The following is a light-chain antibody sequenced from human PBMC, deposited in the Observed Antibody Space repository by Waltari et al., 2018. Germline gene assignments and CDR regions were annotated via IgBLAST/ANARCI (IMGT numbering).Light chain of an antibody. Sequence: EIALTQSPDTLSLSPGGRATLSCRASQSVSSSLAWYQQKPGQAPRLLIYDASNRATGIPARFSGSASGTDFTLTISSLEPEDFAVYYCQQRSNWPFSLTFGGGTKVEI. CDR2: DAS. CDR1: QSVSSS. CDR3: QQRSNWPFSLT. J-gene: IGKJ4*01. V-gene: IGKV3-11*01.